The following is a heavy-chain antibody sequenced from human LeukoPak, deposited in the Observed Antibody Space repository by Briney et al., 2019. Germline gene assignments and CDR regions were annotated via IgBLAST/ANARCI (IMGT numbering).Heavy chain of an antibody. J-gene: IGHJ4*02. Sequence: GRSLRLSCAASAFTFRTYGMHWVRQAPGKELEWVAVISYDANNKNYADSVKGRFTISRDNSKNTLYLQMNSLRAEDTAVYYCAKDRHPARTDGYYFDYWGQGTLVTASS. CDR1: AFTFRTYG. CDR2: ISYDANNK. D-gene: IGHD1-14*01. V-gene: IGHV3-30*18. CDR3: AKDRHPARTDGYYFDY.